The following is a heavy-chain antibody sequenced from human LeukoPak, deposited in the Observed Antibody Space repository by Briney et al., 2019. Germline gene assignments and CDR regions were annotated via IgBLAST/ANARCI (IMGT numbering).Heavy chain of an antibody. CDR2: IIPIFGTA. D-gene: IGHD5-24*01. V-gene: IGHV1-69*05. J-gene: IGHJ4*02. Sequence: ASAKVSCKASGGTFSSYAISWVRQAPGQGLEWMGRIIPIFGTANYAQKFQGRVAITTDESTSTAYMELSSLRSEDTAVYYCAREMATITVLFDYWGQGTLVTVSS. CDR3: AREMATITVLFDY. CDR1: GGTFSSYA.